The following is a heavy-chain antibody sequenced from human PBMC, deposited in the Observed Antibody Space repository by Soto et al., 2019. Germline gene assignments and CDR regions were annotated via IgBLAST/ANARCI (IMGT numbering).Heavy chain of an antibody. CDR3: ARGGGVGVAGSAAFDM. CDR1: GYPVTAYY. D-gene: IGHD3-3*01. J-gene: IGHJ3*02. CDR2: INPATGAA. Sequence: QLHLVQSGAVVKKPGASVTVSCSASGYPVTAYYMHWVRQAPGRGLEWMGGINPATGAAKYTQTFRGRVTMTRDTSTSTGFMELGGLTSEDTAVFYCARGGGVGVAGSAAFDMWGQGTLVTVSS. V-gene: IGHV1-2*02.